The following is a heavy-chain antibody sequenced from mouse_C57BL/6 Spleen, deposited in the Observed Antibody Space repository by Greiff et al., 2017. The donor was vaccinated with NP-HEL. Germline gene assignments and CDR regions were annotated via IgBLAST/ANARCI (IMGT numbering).Heavy chain of an antibody. Sequence: EVMLVESGGDLVKPGGSLKLSCAASGFTFSSYGMSWVRQTPDKRLEWVATISSGGSYTYYPDSVKGRFTISRDNAKNTLYLQMSSLKSEDTAMYYCARRDYGSSPNWYLDVWGTGTTVTVSS. CDR3: ARRDYGSSPNWYLDV. V-gene: IGHV5-6*02. D-gene: IGHD1-1*01. CDR1: GFTFSSYG. J-gene: IGHJ1*03. CDR2: ISSGGSYT.